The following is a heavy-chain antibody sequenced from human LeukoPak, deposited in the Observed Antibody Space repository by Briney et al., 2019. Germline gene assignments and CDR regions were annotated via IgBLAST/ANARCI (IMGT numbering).Heavy chain of an antibody. J-gene: IGHJ4*02. V-gene: IGHV1-46*01. CDR3: ARVHCSGGSCYSLSEIVDTAMVTED. Sequence: ASVKVSCKASGYTFTSYYMHWVRQAPGQGLEWMGIINPGGGSTSYAQKFQGRVTMTWDTSTSTVYMELSSLRSEDTAVYYCARVHCSGGSCYSLSEIVDTAMVTEDWGQGTLVTVSS. D-gene: IGHD2-15*01. CDR2: INPGGGST. CDR1: GYTFTSYY.